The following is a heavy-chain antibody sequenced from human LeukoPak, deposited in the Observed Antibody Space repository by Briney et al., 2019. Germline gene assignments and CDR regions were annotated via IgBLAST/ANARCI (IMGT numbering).Heavy chain of an antibody. Sequence: GGSLRLSCAASGFTFSSCSMNWVRQAPEKGPEWVSSISSSSSYIYYGDSMKGRFTISRDNAKNSLYLQMNSLRAEDTAVYYCARESTKGPYLYWYFDLWGRGTLVTVSS. D-gene: IGHD1/OR15-1a*01. J-gene: IGHJ2*01. CDR1: GFTFSSCS. V-gene: IGHV3-21*06. CDR3: ARESTKGPYLYWYFDL. CDR2: ISSSSSYI.